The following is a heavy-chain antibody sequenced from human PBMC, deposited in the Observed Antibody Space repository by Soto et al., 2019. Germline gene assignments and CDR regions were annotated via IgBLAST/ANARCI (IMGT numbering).Heavy chain of an antibody. CDR1: GFTFSSYA. CDR3: ARAPWKLYDSRNWYFDL. Sequence: QVQLVESGGGVVEPGRSLRLSCAASGFTFSSYAMHWVRQAPGKGLEWVAVISYDGSNKYYADSVKGRFTISRDNSKNTLYLQMNSLRAEDTAVYYCARAPWKLYDSRNWYFDLWGRGTLVTVSS. V-gene: IGHV3-30-3*01. D-gene: IGHD3-22*01. J-gene: IGHJ2*01. CDR2: ISYDGSNK.